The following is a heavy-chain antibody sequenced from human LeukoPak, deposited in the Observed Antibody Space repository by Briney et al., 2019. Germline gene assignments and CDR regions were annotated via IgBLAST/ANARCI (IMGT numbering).Heavy chain of an antibody. D-gene: IGHD2-2*01. Sequence: SETLPLTCSIYGASFSDYYWSWIRQPPGKGLEWIGEINHSGSTNYNPSVEGRVTISIDTSKNQFSLKLTSVTAADTAVYYCARRGPGYCSTPSCNYHYYGMDVWGQGTTVTVSS. CDR1: GASFSDYY. CDR3: ARRGPGYCSTPSCNYHYYGMDV. V-gene: IGHV4-34*01. CDR2: INHSGST. J-gene: IGHJ6*02.